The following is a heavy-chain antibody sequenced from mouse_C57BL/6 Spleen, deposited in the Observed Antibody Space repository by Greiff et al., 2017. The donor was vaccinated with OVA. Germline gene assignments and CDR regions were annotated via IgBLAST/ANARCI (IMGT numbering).Heavy chain of an antibody. CDR2: IYPGDGDT. J-gene: IGHJ3*01. Sequence: QVQLQQSGPELVKPGASVKISCKASGYAFSSSWMNWVKQRPGKGLEWIGRIYPGDGDTNYNGKFKGKATLTADKSSSTAYMQLSILPSEDSAVYFCARHFCSSHFAYWGQGTLVTVSS. CDR3: ARHFCSSHFAY. D-gene: IGHD1-1*01. CDR1: GYAFSSSW. V-gene: IGHV1-82*01.